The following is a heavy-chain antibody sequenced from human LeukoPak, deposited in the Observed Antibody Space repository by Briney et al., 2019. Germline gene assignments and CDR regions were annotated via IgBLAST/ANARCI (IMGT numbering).Heavy chain of an antibody. CDR2: IAGSSGYI. D-gene: IGHD2-21*02. CDR1: RFTFSSYT. J-gene: IGHJ4*01. CDR3: ARDRGAYCGGDCYLGFDY. Sequence: GGSLRLSCAASRFTFSSYTMNWVRQAPGKGLEWVSSIAGSSGYISYADSVKGRFTISRDNAKKSLYLQMTSLTAEDTAVYYCARDRGAYCGGDCYLGFDYWGRGTLVTVSS. V-gene: IGHV3-21*01.